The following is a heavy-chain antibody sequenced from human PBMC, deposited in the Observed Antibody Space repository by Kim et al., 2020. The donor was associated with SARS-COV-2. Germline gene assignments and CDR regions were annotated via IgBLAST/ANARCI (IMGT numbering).Heavy chain of an antibody. Sequence: GGSLRLSCAASGFIFSSYAMCWVRQVPGKGLEWLSAISGSGDTTYYADFVKGRFTISRDNSKKTLYLEMNSLRAEDTAVYYCAEDRIVGAIMGAYGYWGQGTLVSVSS. D-gene: IGHD1-26*01. CDR1: GFIFSSYA. J-gene: IGHJ4*02. V-gene: IGHV3-23*01. CDR2: ISGSGDTT. CDR3: AEDRIVGAIMGAYGY.